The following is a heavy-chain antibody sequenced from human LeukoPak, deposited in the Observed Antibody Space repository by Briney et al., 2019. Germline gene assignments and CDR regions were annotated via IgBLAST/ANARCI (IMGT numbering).Heavy chain of an antibody. V-gene: IGHV7-4-1*02. Sequence: GASVKVSCKASGYTFTSYAMNWVRQAPGQGLEWMGWINTNTGNPTYAQGFTGRFVFSLDTSVGTAYLQISSLKAEDTAVYYCAREIVGATIGAFDIWGQGTMVTVSS. J-gene: IGHJ3*02. CDR1: GYTFTSYA. CDR2: INTNTGNP. CDR3: AREIVGATIGAFDI. D-gene: IGHD1-26*01.